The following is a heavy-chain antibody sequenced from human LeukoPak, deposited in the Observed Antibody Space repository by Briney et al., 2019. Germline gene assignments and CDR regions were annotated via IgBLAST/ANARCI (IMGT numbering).Heavy chain of an antibody. Sequence: GGSLRLSCAASGFNFRSYSMHCVRQAPGKGLEWAATVSYDGSNVYYADSVKGRFTISRDNSKNTVYLEMNSLRVEDTAVFHCARKRGGIYDSRALDPWGQGTTVIVSS. J-gene: IGHJ6*02. V-gene: IGHV3-30-3*01. D-gene: IGHD3-22*01. CDR1: GFNFRSYS. CDR2: VSYDGSNV. CDR3: ARKRGGIYDSRALDP.